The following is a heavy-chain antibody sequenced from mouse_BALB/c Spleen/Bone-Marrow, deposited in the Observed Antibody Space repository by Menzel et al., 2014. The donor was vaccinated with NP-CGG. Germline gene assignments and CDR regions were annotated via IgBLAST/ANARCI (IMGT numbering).Heavy chain of an antibody. J-gene: IGHJ3*01. CDR1: GYTFSSYW. CDR3: ARDYYGSTSFAY. D-gene: IGHD1-1*01. V-gene: IGHV1-54*01. CDR2: INPGSGAT. Sequence: VQLQQSGAELMKPGASVKISCKATGYTFSSYWIEWLKQRPGQGLEWIGAINPGSGATNYNEKFKGKATLTADKSSSTAYMQLSSLTSDDSAVYFCARDYYGSTSFAYWGQGTLVTVSA.